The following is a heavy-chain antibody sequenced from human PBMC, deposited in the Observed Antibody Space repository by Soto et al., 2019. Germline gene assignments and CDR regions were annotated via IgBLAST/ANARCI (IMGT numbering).Heavy chain of an antibody. D-gene: IGHD6-13*01. CDR3: ATTSSWLDGYYYYGMDV. V-gene: IGHV3-48*03. J-gene: IGHJ6*02. CDR1: GFTFSSYE. CDR2: ISSSGSTI. Sequence: PGGSLRLSCAASGFTFSSYEMNWVRQAPGKGLEWVSYISSSGSTIYYADSVKGRFTISRDNAKNSLYLQMNSLRAEDTAVYYCATTSSWLDGYYYYGMDVWGQGTTVTVSS.